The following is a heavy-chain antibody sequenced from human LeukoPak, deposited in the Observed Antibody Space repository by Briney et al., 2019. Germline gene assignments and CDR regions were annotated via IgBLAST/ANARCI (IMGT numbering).Heavy chain of an antibody. CDR3: ARRDSSGWYVFDY. CDR2: IYYSGGS. CDR1: GGSISSSSYY. V-gene: IGHV4-39*01. J-gene: IGHJ4*02. Sequence: SETLSLTCTVSGGSISSSSYYWGWIRQPPGKGLEWIGSIYYSGGSYYNPSLKSRVTISVDTSKNQFSLKLSSVTAADTAVYYCARRDSSGWYVFDYWGQGTLVTVSS. D-gene: IGHD6-19*01.